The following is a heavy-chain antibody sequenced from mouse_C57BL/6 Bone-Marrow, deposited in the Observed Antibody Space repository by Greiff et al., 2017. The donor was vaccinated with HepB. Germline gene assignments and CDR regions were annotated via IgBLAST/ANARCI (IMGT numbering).Heavy chain of an antibody. Sequence: QVQLQQPGAELVKPGASVKMSCKASGYTFTSYWITWVKQRPGQGLEWIGDIYPGSGSTNYNEKFKSKATLTVYTSSSTAYMQLSSLTSEDSAVYYCARSGTTVVDYWGQGTTLTVSS. V-gene: IGHV1-55*01. J-gene: IGHJ2*01. D-gene: IGHD1-1*01. CDR2: IYPGSGST. CDR3: ARSGTTVVDY. CDR1: GYTFTSYW.